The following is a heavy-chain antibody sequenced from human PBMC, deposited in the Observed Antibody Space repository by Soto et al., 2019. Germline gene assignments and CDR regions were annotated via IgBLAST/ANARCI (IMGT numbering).Heavy chain of an antibody. V-gene: IGHV3-21*01. J-gene: IGHJ6*02. D-gene: IGHD3-22*01. CDR2: ISSSSSYI. Sequence: PGGSLRLSCAASGFTFSSYSMNWVRQAPGKGLEWVSSISSSSSYIYYADSVKGRFTISRDNAKNSLYLQMNSLRAVDTAVYYCARVGVYYYDSSGYPPLGYYGMDVWGQGTTVTVSS. CDR1: GFTFSSYS. CDR3: ARVGVYYYDSSGYPPLGYYGMDV.